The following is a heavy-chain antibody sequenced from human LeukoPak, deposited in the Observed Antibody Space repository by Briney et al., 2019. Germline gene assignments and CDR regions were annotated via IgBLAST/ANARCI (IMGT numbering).Heavy chain of an antibody. CDR2: ISYGGSNK. CDR3: AKDGGSCLDY. J-gene: IGHJ4*02. V-gene: IGHV3-30*18. D-gene: IGHD2-15*01. CDR1: GFTFSSYG. Sequence: GGSLRLSCAASGFTFSSYGMHWVRQAPGKGLEWVAVISYGGSNKYYADSVKGRFTISRDNSKNTLYLQMNSLRAEDTAVYYRAKDGGSCLDYWGQGTLVTVSS.